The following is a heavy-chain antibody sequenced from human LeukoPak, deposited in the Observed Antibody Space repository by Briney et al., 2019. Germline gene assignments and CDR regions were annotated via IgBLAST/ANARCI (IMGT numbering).Heavy chain of an antibody. J-gene: IGHJ4*02. CDR3: ARIRPLLWFGELSPGPDY. Sequence: SETLSLTCAVSGGSLSGYYWSWIRQPPEKGLEWIGEINHSGSTNYNPSLKSRVTISVDTSKNQFSLKLSSVTAADTAVYYCARIRPLLWFGELSPGPDYWGQGTLVTVSS. CDR2: INHSGST. CDR1: GGSLSGYY. D-gene: IGHD3-10*01. V-gene: IGHV4-34*01.